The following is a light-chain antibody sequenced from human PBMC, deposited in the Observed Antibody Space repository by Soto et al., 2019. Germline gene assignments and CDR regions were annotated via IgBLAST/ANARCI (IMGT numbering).Light chain of an antibody. CDR2: DAS. Sequence: IVMTQSPATLSVSPEERATLSCRASQNINSNLAWYQRKPGQAPRLLIFDASTRATGIPDRFSGSGSGTEFPLTISSLQSEGFAVDFCLQYNNWPAWTFGRATKV. CDR1: QNINSN. J-gene: IGKJ1*01. CDR3: LQYNNWPAWT. V-gene: IGKV3-15*01.